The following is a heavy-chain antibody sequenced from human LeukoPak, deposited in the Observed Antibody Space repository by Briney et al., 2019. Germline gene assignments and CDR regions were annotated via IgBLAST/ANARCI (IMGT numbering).Heavy chain of an antibody. D-gene: IGHD3-22*01. CDR1: GFTFSSYW. Sequence: GGSLRLSCAASGFTFSSYWMSWVRQAPGKGLEWAANIKQDGSEKYYVDSVKGRFTISRDNAKNSLYLQMNSLRAEDTAVYYCARDTAPWYYYDSSGYVDYWGQGTLVTVSS. CDR2: IKQDGSEK. CDR3: ARDTAPWYYYDSSGYVDY. J-gene: IGHJ4*02. V-gene: IGHV3-7*01.